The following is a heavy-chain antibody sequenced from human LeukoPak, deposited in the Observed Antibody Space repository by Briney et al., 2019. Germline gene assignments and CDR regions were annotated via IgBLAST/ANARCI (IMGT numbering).Heavy chain of an antibody. CDR1: GGSISSGGYY. D-gene: IGHD2-15*01. CDR3: ARSTPPKYCSGGSCYPPPEYFPH. J-gene: IGHJ1*01. CDR2: IYYSGST. V-gene: IGHV4-31*03. Sequence: SQTLSLTCTVSGGSISSGGYYWSWIRQHPGKGLEWIGYIYYSGSTYYNPSLKSRVTISVDTSKNQFSLKLSSVTAADTAVYYCARSTPPKYCSGGSCYPPPEYFPHWGQGTLVTVSS.